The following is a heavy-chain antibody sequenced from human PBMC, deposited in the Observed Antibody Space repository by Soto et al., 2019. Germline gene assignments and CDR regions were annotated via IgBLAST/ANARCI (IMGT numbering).Heavy chain of an antibody. J-gene: IGHJ6*03. D-gene: IGHD2-2*01. CDR2: MNPNTGNT. CDR1: GYTFTSYD. V-gene: IGHV1-8*01. CDR3: ARTGVVPAATVSYYYYYYMDV. Sequence: ASVKVSCKASGYTFTSYDINWVRQATGQGLEWMGWMNPNTGNTGYAQKFQGRVTMTRNTSISTAYMELSSLRSEDTAVYYCARTGVVPAATVSYYYYYYMDVWGKGTTVTVSS.